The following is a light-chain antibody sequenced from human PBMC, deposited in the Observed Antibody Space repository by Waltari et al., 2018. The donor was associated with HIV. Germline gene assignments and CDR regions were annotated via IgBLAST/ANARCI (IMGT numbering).Light chain of an antibody. CDR3: QAWDSNTAHVL. J-gene: IGLJ2*01. CDR1: QLGDKY. Sequence: SYDLTQPPSVSVSPGQTASITCSGAQLGDKYASWYQQKAGQSPVLVIFQDRQRPSGTPDRFSGSNAGNTATLTISGTQAMDEADYYCQAWDSNTAHVLFGGGTKVTVL. V-gene: IGLV3-1*01. CDR2: QDR.